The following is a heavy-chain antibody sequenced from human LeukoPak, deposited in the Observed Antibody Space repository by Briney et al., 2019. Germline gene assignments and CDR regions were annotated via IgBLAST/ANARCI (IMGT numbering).Heavy chain of an antibody. CDR2: IKQDGSEK. Sequence: GGSLRLSCAASGFTFSSYWMSWVRQAPGKGLEWVANIKQDGSEKYYVDSVKGRFTISRDNAKNSLHLQMNSLRAEDTAVYYCARHSEWGLQRSDYWGQGALVTVSS. D-gene: IGHD1-26*01. V-gene: IGHV3-7*05. J-gene: IGHJ4*02. CDR1: GFTFSSYW. CDR3: ARHSEWGLQRSDY.